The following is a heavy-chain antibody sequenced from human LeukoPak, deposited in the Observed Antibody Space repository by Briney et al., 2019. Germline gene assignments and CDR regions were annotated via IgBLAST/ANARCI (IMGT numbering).Heavy chain of an antibody. J-gene: IGHJ4*02. CDR2: INPSGGST. Sequence: ASVKVSCKASGYPFTRYYMHWVRQAPGQGLEWMGIINPSGGSTSYAQKFQGRVTMTRDTSTSTVYMELSSLRSEDTAVYYCARAQGYCSSTSCSPGYWGQGSLVTVSS. V-gene: IGHV1-46*01. CDR3: ARAQGYCSSTSCSPGY. D-gene: IGHD2-2*01. CDR1: GYPFTRYY.